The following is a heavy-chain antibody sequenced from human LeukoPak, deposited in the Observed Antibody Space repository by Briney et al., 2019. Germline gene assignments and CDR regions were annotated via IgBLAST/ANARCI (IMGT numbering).Heavy chain of an antibody. CDR2: ISGSGRSL. J-gene: IGHJ4*02. Sequence: GGPLRLSCAASGFDSNDYVMSWVRQAPGKGLEWVSSISGSGRSLYYADSIKGRFNISRDNSKHILYLQMDSLRAEDTAIYYCATEVVYWGQGALVTVSS. CDR3: ATEVVY. CDR1: GFDSNDYV. V-gene: IGHV3-23*01.